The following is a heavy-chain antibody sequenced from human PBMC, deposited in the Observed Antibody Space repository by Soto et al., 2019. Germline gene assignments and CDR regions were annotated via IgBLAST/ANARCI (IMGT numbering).Heavy chain of an antibody. J-gene: IGHJ6*02. CDR1: GFSLSTSGVG. V-gene: IGHV2-5*02. Sequence: QITLKESGPTLVKPTQTLTLTCTFSGFSLSTSGVGVGWIRQPPGKALEWLALIYWDNDKRYSPSLKSRLTITKDTSKTQVVLTMTNMDPVDTATYYCAHRPHYYYGMDVWGQGTTVTVSS. CDR3: AHRPHYYYGMDV. CDR2: IYWDNDK.